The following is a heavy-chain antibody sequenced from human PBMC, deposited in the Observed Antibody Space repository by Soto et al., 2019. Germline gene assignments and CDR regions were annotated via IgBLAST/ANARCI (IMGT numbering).Heavy chain of an antibody. CDR1: GGSITSNW. CDR2: IFHTGSA. Sequence: QVQLQESGPGLMKPSGTLSLTCAVSGGSITSNWWSWVRQPPGKGLEWIAEIFHTGSANYNPSLMSRLTRSMNKSKNHLSLNLNSATAGDTAVYYCARHIAVSGTRGFDHWGEGTLVTVSS. J-gene: IGHJ4*02. D-gene: IGHD2-21*01. CDR3: ARHIAVSGTRGFDH. V-gene: IGHV4-4*02.